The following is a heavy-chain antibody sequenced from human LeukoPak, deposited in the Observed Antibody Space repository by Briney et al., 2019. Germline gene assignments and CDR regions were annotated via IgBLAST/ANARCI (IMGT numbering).Heavy chain of an antibody. J-gene: IGHJ3*02. CDR3: ARGLEGVRGVIITTAFDI. CDR1: GFTLSSFG. D-gene: IGHD3-10*01. V-gene: IGHV3-30*03. Sequence: PGRSLRLSCTASGFTLSSFGMHWVRQAPGKGLEWVAVISDDGSNTYYADSVKGRFTISRDNSKNTLYLQMNSLRAEDTAVYYCARGLEGVRGVIITTAFDIWGQGTMVAVSS. CDR2: ISDDGSNT.